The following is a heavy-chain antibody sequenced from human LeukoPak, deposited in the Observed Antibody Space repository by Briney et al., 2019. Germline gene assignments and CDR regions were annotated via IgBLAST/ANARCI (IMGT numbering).Heavy chain of an antibody. CDR2: IYTSGSI. Sequence: TLSLTCAVSGYSISSGYYWSGIRQPAGKGLVWIGRIYTSGSINYNPSLKSRVTISVDTSKNQFSLKLSFVSAADTAVYYCAREGYSGYDFDYWGQGTLVTVSS. CDR3: AREGYSGYDFDY. J-gene: IGHJ4*02. CDR1: GYSISSGYY. D-gene: IGHD5-12*01. V-gene: IGHV4-61*02.